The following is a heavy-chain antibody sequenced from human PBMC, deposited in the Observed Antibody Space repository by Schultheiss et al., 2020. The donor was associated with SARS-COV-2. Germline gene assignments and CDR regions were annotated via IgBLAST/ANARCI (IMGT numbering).Heavy chain of an antibody. V-gene: IGHV1-8*01. J-gene: IGHJ6*03. CDR2: MNPNSGNT. D-gene: IGHD3-3*01. CDR1: GYTFTSYD. Sequence: ASVKVSCKASGYTFTSYDINWVRQATGQGLEWMGWMNPNSGNTGYAQKFQGRVTMTRNTSISTAYMELSSLRSEDTAVYYCAREGQYYDFCSGYSQGYYYYMDVWGKGTTVTVSS. CDR3: AREGQYYDFCSGYSQGYYYYMDV.